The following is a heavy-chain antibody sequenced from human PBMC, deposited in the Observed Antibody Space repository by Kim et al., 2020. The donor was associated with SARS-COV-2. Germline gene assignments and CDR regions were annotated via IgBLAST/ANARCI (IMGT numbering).Heavy chain of an antibody. CDR2: IWYDGSNK. CDR3: AKDDEDYGMDV. CDR1: GFTFSSYG. V-gene: IGHV3-33*06. J-gene: IGHJ6*02. Sequence: GGSLRLSCAASGFTFSSYGMHWVRQAPGKGLEWVAVIWYDGSNKYYADSVKGRFTISRDNSKNTLYLQMNSLRAEDTAVYYCAKDDEDYGMDVWGQGTTVTVSS.